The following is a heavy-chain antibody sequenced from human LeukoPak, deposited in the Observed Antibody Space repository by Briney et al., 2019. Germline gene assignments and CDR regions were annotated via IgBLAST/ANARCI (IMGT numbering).Heavy chain of an antibody. CDR1: GFTFSSYA. CDR2: IGGSGGST. V-gene: IGHV3-23*01. D-gene: IGHD1-26*01. Sequence: GGSLRLSCAASGFTFSSYAMSWVRQAPGKGLEWVSAIGGSGGSTYYADSVKGRFTISRDNSKNTLYLQMNSLRAEDTAVYYCARGGGSGSYDYWGQGTLVTVSS. CDR3: ARGGGSGSYDY. J-gene: IGHJ4*02.